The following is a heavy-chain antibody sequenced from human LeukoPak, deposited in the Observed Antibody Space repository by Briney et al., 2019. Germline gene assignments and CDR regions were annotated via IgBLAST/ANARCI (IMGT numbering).Heavy chain of an antibody. V-gene: IGHV3-74*01. CDR3: ARVPRYSYYDSSGYLHYMDV. CDR1: GFTFSSYW. D-gene: IGHD3-22*01. CDR2: INSDESST. J-gene: IGHJ6*03. Sequence: GGSLRLSCAASGFTFSSYWMHWVRQPPGKGLVWVSRINSDESSTNYADSVKGRFTISRDNAKNTLYLQMNSLRAEDTAVYYCARVPRYSYYDSSGYLHYMDVWGKGTTVTVSS.